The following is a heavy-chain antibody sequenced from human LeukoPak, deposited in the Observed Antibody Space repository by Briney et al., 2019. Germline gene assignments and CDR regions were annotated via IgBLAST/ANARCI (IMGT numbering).Heavy chain of an antibody. CDR3: ARPYHDSSGYYGS. CDR1: GFTFSGYA. Sequence: GGSLRLSCAASGFTFSGYAMTWVRQAPGKGLEWVSTISGSGSSTYYADSMKGRFTISRDNSNNTLYLQMNSLRAEDTAVYYCARPYHDSSGYYGSWGQGTLVTVSS. CDR2: ISGSGSST. J-gene: IGHJ4*02. D-gene: IGHD3-22*01. V-gene: IGHV3-23*01.